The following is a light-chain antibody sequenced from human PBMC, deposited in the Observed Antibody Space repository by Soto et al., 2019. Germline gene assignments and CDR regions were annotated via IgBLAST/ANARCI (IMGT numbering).Light chain of an antibody. J-gene: IGKJ1*01. Sequence: EIVLTQSPATLSLSPGERATLSCRASQSVSSYLAWYQQKPGQAPRLLIYDASNSATGIPARFSGGGSGTDFTLTISCLEPEDFAVYYCQQRSNWPRTFGQGTKVEIK. CDR2: DAS. V-gene: IGKV3-11*01. CDR3: QQRSNWPRT. CDR1: QSVSSY.